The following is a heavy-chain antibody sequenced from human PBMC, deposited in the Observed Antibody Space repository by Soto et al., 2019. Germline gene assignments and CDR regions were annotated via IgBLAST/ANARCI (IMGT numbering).Heavy chain of an antibody. Sequence: QVTVKESGPVLVKPTETLTLTCTVSGFSLSNAGLGVSWIRQPPGKALEWLAHIFSNDEKSYSTSLKSRLTTSXDSXKSQVVLTMTNMDPVDTATYYCASTYSTSWYWFDTWGQGTLVTVFS. J-gene: IGHJ5*02. D-gene: IGHD6-13*01. CDR2: IFSNDEK. V-gene: IGHV2-26*04. CDR1: GFSLSNAGLG. CDR3: ASTYSTSWYWFDT.